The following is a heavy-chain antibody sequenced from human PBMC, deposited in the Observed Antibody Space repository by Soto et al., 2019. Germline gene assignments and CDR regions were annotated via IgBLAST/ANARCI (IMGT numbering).Heavy chain of an antibody. D-gene: IGHD2-2*01. CDR2: ISGGSGDT. CDR3: ARGASTFDY. CDR1: GFTFSNSA. V-gene: IGHV3-23*01. Sequence: EVHLLESGGGVAQPGGSLRLSCAASGFTFSNSAMSWVRQAPGKGLEWVSTISGGSGDTSYADPVEGRFIVSRDDSRTTLYLQMNSLRAEDTALYYCARGASTFDYWGQGRPVIVSS. J-gene: IGHJ4*02.